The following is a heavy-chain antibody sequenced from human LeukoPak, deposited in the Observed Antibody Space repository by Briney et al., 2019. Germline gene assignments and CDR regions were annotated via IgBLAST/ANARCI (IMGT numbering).Heavy chain of an antibody. Sequence: PGGSLRLSCAASGFTFSSYEMNWVRQAPGKGLEWVSYISSSGSTIYYADSVKGRFTISRDNAKNSLYLQMNSLRAEDTAVYYCARDQYCSRTSCYGIDYWGQGTLVTVSS. CDR1: GFTFSSYE. J-gene: IGHJ4*02. V-gene: IGHV3-48*03. D-gene: IGHD2-2*01. CDR2: ISSSGSTI. CDR3: ARDQYCSRTSCYGIDY.